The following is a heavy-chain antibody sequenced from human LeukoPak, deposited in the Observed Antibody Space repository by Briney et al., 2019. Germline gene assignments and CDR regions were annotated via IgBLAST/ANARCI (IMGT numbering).Heavy chain of an antibody. Sequence: GGSLRLSCVASGFTFSNYVMHWVRQAPGKGLEWVAVISCDGSNKYYADSVKGRSTISRDNSKNTLYLQMNSLRAEDTAVYYCARDPFPNDFWSGYPDYWGQGTLVTVSS. J-gene: IGHJ4*02. D-gene: IGHD3-3*01. CDR1: GFTFSNYV. CDR2: ISCDGSNK. V-gene: IGHV3-30-3*01. CDR3: ARDPFPNDFWSGYPDY.